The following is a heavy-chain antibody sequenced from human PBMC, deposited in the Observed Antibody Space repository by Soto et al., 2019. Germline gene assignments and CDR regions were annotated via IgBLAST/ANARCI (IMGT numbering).Heavy chain of an antibody. CDR2: IYRNDDT. D-gene: IGHD4-17*01. Sequence: QITLKESGPTLVKPTQTLPLTCTFSGFSLTTAGAGVGWIRQPPGQALEWLALIYRNDDTLYSPSLKSRLTITKDTSKTQVVLRMTNMDPVDTATYYCAHRGYGNYPRDNWFDPWGQGILVIVSS. V-gene: IGHV2-5*01. CDR1: GFSLTTAGAG. CDR3: AHRGYGNYPRDNWFDP. J-gene: IGHJ5*02.